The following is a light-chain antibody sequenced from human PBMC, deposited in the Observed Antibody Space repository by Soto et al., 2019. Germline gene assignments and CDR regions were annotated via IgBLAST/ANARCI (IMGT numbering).Light chain of an antibody. CDR2: DVS. V-gene: IGKV1-5*01. Sequence: DIQRTQSPSTLAASVGDRVTITCRASQSVRSWLAWCPAXPGKAPKILIYDVSSSESGVPSRFSGSGSGTEFTLTISSLQPDDFAVYYCQQYNNWPTFGQGTKVDIK. CDR1: QSVRSW. J-gene: IGKJ1*01. CDR3: QQYNNWPT.